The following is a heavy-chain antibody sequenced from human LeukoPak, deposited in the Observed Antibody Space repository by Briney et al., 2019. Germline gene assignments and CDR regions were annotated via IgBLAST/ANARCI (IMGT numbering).Heavy chain of an antibody. CDR1: GFTFRNYD. CDR2: ITTTSSYI. V-gene: IGHV3-21*01. D-gene: IGHD2-15*01. Sequence: GGSLRLSCAASGFTFRNYDMTWVRQAPGKGLEWVSSITTTSSYIYYADSVRGRFTVSRDNARNSLYLQMDSLRPEDTAVYYCARSGCPGGSCYLRYSWLDLWGRGTLVTVSS. CDR3: ARSGCPGGSCYLRYSWLDL. J-gene: IGHJ5*02.